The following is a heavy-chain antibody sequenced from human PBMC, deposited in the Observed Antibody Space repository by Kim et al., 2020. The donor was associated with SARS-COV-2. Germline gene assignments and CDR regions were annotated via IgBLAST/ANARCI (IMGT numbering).Heavy chain of an antibody. CDR2: T. Sequence: TNYTPSLQSRVTISVDTSKNQFSLKLSSVTAADTAVYYCARRYSGYSFDPWGQGTLVTVSS. CDR3: ARRYSGYSFDP. V-gene: IGHV4-4*09. D-gene: IGHD5-12*01. J-gene: IGHJ5*02.